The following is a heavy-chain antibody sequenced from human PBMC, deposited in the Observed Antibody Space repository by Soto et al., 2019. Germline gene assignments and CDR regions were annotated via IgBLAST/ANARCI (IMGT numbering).Heavy chain of an antibody. CDR1: GFTFSGYA. J-gene: IGHJ4*02. Sequence: EVQLLESGGGLVQPGGSLRLSCAASGFTFSGYAMSWVRQAPGKGLEWVSIISGITARGEITHYADSVRGRFTVSRDNSKNTVYLQMNSLRGEDTAVYYCVKDPDDATYTKFDSWGPGTLVTVSS. CDR3: VKDPDDATYTKFDS. D-gene: IGHD3-16*01. CDR2: ISGITARGEIT. V-gene: IGHV3-23*01.